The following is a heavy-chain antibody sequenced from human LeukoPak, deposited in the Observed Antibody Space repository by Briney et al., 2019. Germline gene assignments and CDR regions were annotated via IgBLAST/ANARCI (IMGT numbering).Heavy chain of an antibody. D-gene: IGHD3-10*01. CDR3: ARDGMVRGVIGYYYYGMDV. V-gene: IGHV3-7*03. CDR1: GFTFSSYW. J-gene: IGHJ6*01. CDR2: IKQDGSEK. Sequence: GGSLRLSCAASGFTFSSYWMSWVRQAPGKGLEWVANIKQDGSEKYYVDSVKGRFTISRDNAKNSLYLQMNSLRAEDTAVYYCARDGMVRGVIGYYYYGMDVWGKRTTVTVSS.